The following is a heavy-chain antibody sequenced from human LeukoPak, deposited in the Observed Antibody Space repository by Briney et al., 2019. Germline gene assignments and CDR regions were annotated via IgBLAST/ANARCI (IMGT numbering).Heavy chain of an antibody. D-gene: IGHD3-16*01. CDR3: AKDRSYAFDF. CDR1: GFTFSSYA. Sequence: PGGSLRLSCAASGFTFSSYAMSWVRQAPGKGLEWVSALSGSGASTYYADSVKGRFTISRDNSKNALYLQMNSLRAEDTATYYCAKDRSYAFDFWGQGTLVTVSS. CDR2: LSGSGAST. J-gene: IGHJ4*02. V-gene: IGHV3-23*01.